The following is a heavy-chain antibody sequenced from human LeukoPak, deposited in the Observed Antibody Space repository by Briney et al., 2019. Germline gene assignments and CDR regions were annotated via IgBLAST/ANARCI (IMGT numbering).Heavy chain of an antibody. CDR2: ISYDGSDK. V-gene: IGHV3-30*18. J-gene: IGHJ4*02. CDR3: AKDLRGPTIDS. CDR1: GFTFGTYG. D-gene: IGHD2-2*01. Sequence: PGRSLRLSCAASGFTFGTYGMHWVRQAPGKGLEWVAVISYDGSDKYYADSVRGRFTISRDNSKNTLYLQMNSLRVEDTAVYYCAKDLRGPTIDSWGQGTLVTVSS.